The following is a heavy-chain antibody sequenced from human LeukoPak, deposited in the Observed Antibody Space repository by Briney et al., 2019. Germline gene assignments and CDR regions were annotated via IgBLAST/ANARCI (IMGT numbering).Heavy chain of an antibody. V-gene: IGHV3-48*01. CDR1: GFSFITHS. CDR3: AKGDQWLVLRWFDP. D-gene: IGHD6-19*01. CDR2: ISSSSSSI. Sequence: PGGSLRLSCAASGFSFITHSMNWVRQPPGKGLEWISYISSSSSSIYYADSVKGRFTISRDNSKNALYLQMNSLRAEDTAVYYCAKGDQWLVLRWFDPWGQGTLVTVSS. J-gene: IGHJ5*02.